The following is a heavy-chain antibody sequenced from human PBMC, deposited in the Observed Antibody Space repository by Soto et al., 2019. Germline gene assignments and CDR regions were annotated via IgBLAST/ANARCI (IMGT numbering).Heavy chain of an antibody. D-gene: IGHD2-2*01. J-gene: IGHJ6*02. CDR2: IYPGDSHT. Sequence: PGESLKISCKTSGYSFTNYWIGWVRQMPGKGLEWMGIIYPGDSHTRYSPYFQGQVTISADKSISTAYLQWSSLKASDTAMYYCARRCSSTSCYPLSGYYGMGVWGQGTSVTVS. CDR3: ARRCSSTSCYPLSGYYGMGV. V-gene: IGHV5-51*01. CDR1: GYSFTNYW.